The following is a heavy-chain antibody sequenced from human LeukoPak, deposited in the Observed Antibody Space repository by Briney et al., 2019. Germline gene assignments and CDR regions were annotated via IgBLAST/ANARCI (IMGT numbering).Heavy chain of an antibody. Sequence: PGGSLRLSCVASGFTFSTFAMNWVRQAPGKGLEWASTISGTGRSTYYADSVKGQFTISRDNSKNTLYLQMNSLRAEDTAVYYCAKDRGYSYGISEYWGQGTLVTVSS. CDR2: ISGTGRST. CDR3: AKDRGYSYGISEY. V-gene: IGHV3-23*01. D-gene: IGHD5-18*01. J-gene: IGHJ4*02. CDR1: GFTFSTFA.